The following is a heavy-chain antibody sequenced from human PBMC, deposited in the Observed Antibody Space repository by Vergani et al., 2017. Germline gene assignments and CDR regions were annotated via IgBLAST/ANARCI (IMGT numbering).Heavy chain of an antibody. V-gene: IGHV3-53*02. CDR3: AKEGSSWYRDAFDI. CDR2: IYSGGST. J-gene: IGHJ3*02. CDR1: GFTVSSNY. D-gene: IGHD6-13*01. Sequence: EVQLVETGGGLIQPGGSLRLSCAASGFTVSSNYMSWVRQAPGKGLEWVSVIYSGGSTYYADSVKGRFTISRDNSKNTLYLQMNSLRAEDTAVYYCAKEGSSWYRDAFDIWGQGTMVTVSS.